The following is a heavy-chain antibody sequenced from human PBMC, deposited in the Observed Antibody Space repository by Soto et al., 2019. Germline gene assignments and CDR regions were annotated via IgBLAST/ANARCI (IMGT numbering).Heavy chain of an antibody. CDR3: ASGYGDYKRLYYFDY. J-gene: IGHJ4*02. Sequence: SETLSLTCTVSGGSISSGGYYRSWIRQHPGKGLEWIGYIYYSGSTYYNPSLKSRVTISVDTSKNQFSLKLSSVTAADTAVYYCASGYGDYKRLYYFDYWGQGTLVTVSS. D-gene: IGHD4-17*01. CDR1: GGSISSGGYY. CDR2: IYYSGST. V-gene: IGHV4-31*03.